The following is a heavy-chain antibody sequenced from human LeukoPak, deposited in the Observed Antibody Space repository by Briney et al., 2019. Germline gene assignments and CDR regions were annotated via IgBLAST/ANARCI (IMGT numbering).Heavy chain of an antibody. D-gene: IGHD3-3*01. CDR1: GGSISSYY. CDR3: ARDLEGDFWSGYSRIYYYYMDV. Sequence: SETLSLTCTVSGGSISSYYWSWIRQPAGKGLEWSGRIYSSGGTNYNPSLKSRVTMSVDTSKNQFTLKLSSVTAADTAVYYCARDLEGDFWSGYSRIYYYYMDVWGKGTTVTVSS. V-gene: IGHV4-4*07. CDR2: IYSSGGT. J-gene: IGHJ6*03.